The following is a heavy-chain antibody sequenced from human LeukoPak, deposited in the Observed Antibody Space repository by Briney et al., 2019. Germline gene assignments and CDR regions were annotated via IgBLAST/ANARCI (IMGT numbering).Heavy chain of an antibody. CDR2: TSGSGGST. V-gene: IGHV3-23*01. CDR3: ARSSDDYGSLVDY. J-gene: IGHJ4*02. CDR1: GFTFSSYG. D-gene: IGHD4-17*01. Sequence: GGTLRLSCAASGFTFSSYGMSWVRQAPGKGLEGVTATSGSGGSTYYADSVKGRFTISRDNSKNTLYLQMNSLRAEDTAVYYCARSSDDYGSLVDYWGQGTLVTVSS.